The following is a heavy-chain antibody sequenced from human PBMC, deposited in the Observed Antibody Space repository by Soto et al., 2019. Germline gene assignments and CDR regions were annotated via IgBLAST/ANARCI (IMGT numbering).Heavy chain of an antibody. Sequence: EVQLLESGGGLVQPGGSPRLSCAASGFTFSIYAMSWVRQAPGKGLEWVSAISGSGGSTYYADSVKGRFTISRDNSKNTLYLQMNSLRVDDTAVYYCAKGMEEWLVRGASGYYGMDVWRQGTTVTVSS. V-gene: IGHV3-23*01. CDR1: GFTFSIYA. J-gene: IGHJ6*02. CDR2: ISGSGGST. D-gene: IGHD6-19*01. CDR3: AKGMEEWLVRGASGYYGMDV.